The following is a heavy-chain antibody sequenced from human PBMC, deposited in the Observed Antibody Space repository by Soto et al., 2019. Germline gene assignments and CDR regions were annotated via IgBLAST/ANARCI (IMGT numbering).Heavy chain of an antibody. V-gene: IGHV2-26*01. CDR2: IFSNDEK. CDR1: GLSLSNARMG. CDR3: ARIRGRRFLEWFRPPHPSYYFDY. J-gene: IGHJ4*02. D-gene: IGHD3-3*01. Sequence: GSGPTLVNPTETLTLTCTVSGLSLSNARMGVSWIRQPPGKALEWLAHIFSNDEKSYSTSLKSRLTISKDTSKSQVVLTMTNMDPVDTATYYCARIRGRRFLEWFRPPHPSYYFDYWGQGTLVTVSS.